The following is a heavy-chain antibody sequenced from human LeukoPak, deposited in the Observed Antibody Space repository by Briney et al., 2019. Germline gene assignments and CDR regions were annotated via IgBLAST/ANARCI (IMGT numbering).Heavy chain of an antibody. V-gene: IGHV3-23*01. CDR2: ISGSGGST. D-gene: IGHD3-16*01. J-gene: IGHJ4*02. CDR1: GFTFSSYA. Sequence: GGSLRLSCAASGFTFSSYAMSGVRRAPGKGLEWVSAISGSGGSTYYADAVKGRFTISRDNSKNTLYLQMNSLRAEDTAVYYCAKAGPYDWVDREGYYFDYWGQGTLVTVSS. CDR3: AKAGPYDWVDREGYYFDY.